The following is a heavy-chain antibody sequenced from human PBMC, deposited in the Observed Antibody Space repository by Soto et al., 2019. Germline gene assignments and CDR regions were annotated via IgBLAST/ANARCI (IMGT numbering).Heavy chain of an antibody. J-gene: IGHJ3*02. CDR2: LIHGGST. D-gene: IGHD3-16*01. CDR3: ARSPVGYDYVRHPWREVGDSFDI. Sequence: QVRLEQWGAGLLKPSETLSLTCAIYGASLGGFHWTWLRQAPGKGLEWIGELIHGGSTNYNPSLNRVVPFSLDTSNNQFAQTLMSVTAADTAVYYCARSPVGYDYVRHPWREVGDSFDIGGRGTMVTVSS. V-gene: IGHV4-34*12. CDR1: GASLGGFH.